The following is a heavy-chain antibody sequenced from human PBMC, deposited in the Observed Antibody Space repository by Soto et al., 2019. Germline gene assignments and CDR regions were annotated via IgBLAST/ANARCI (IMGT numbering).Heavy chain of an antibody. CDR3: ARDFAYFDS. CDR2: VYHTGRT. J-gene: IGHJ4*02. D-gene: IGHD3-3*01. V-gene: IGHV4-61*01. CDR1: GGSFKSGSYS. Sequence: SETLSLTCTVSGGSFKSGSYSWSWIRQPLGKGLEWIGYVYHTGRTSYNPSLKSRVSISMDTSKNQFSLNLDSVTAADTAVYFCARDFAYFDSWGQGTLVTVSS.